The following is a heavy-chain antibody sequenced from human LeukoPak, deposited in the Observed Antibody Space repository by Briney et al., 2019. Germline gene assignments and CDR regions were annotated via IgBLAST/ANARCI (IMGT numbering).Heavy chain of an antibody. V-gene: IGHV1-2*02. CDR3: AREGIAAAGSWLYYYGMDV. Sequence: ASVKVSCKASGYTFTGYYMHWVRQAPGQGLEWMGWINPNSGGTNYAQKFQGRVTMTRDTSISTAYMELSRLRSDDTAVYYCAREGIAAAGSWLYYYGMDVWGQGTTVTVSS. CDR2: INPNSGGT. D-gene: IGHD6-13*01. J-gene: IGHJ6*02. CDR1: GYTFTGYY.